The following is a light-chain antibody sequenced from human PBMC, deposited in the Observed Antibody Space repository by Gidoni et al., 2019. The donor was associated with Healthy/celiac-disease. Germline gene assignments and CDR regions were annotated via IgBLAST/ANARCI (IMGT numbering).Light chain of an antibody. V-gene: IGKV3-15*01. J-gene: IGKJ1*01. CDR3: QQYNNWPPWT. CDR1: QSVSSN. Sequence: EIVMTQSPATLSVSPGERATLSCRASQSVSSNLAWYQQKPGQAPRLLIYGASTRATGIPARFSGSGSGTEFTLTISSLQSEDFAVYDCQQYNNWPPWTFGQETKVEIK. CDR2: GAS.